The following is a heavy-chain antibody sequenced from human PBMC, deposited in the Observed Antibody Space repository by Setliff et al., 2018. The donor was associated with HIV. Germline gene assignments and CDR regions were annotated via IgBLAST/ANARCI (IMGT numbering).Heavy chain of an antibody. CDR2: INPNSGGT. J-gene: IGHJ4*02. D-gene: IGHD3-9*01. Sequence: ASVKVSCKASGYTFTGYYMHWVRQAPGQGLEWMGWINPNSGGTNYAQKFQGRVTMTRDTSISTAYMELSRLRSDETAVYYFARGSLLGYFDWLFPDWGQGTLVTVSS. V-gene: IGHV1-2*02. CDR1: GYTFTGYY. CDR3: ARGSLLGYFDWLFPD.